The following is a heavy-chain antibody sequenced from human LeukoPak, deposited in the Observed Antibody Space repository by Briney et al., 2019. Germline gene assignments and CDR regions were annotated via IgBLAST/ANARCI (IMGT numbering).Heavy chain of an antibody. CDR1: GGSISSYY. CDR3: AREGGRNAFDI. V-gene: IGHV4-59*01. J-gene: IGHJ3*02. Sequence: SETLSLTCTVSGGSISSYYWSWIRQPPGKGLEWIGYIYYSGSTNYNPSLKSRVTILVDTSKNQFSLKLSSVTAADTAVYYCAREGGRNAFDIWGQGTMVTVSS. D-gene: IGHD3-16*01. CDR2: IYYSGST.